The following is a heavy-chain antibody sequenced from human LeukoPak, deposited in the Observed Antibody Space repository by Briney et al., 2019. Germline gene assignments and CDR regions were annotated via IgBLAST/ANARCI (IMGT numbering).Heavy chain of an antibody. CDR1: GYTFTSYD. CDR2: MNPNSGNT. CDR3: ARSPIRYCSGGSCFRWFDP. Sequence: ASVKVSCKASGYTFTSYDINWVRQAPGQGLEWMGWMNPNSGNTGYAQKFQGRVTMTRNTSISTAYMELSSLRSEDTAVYYCARSPIRYCSGGSCFRWFDPWGQGTLVTVSS. J-gene: IGHJ5*02. D-gene: IGHD2-15*01. V-gene: IGHV1-8*01.